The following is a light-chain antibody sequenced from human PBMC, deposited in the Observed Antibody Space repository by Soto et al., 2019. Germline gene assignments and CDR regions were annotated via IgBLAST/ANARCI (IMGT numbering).Light chain of an antibody. CDR2: NVS. CDR1: RSLAYIDGNTY. J-gene: IGKJ2*01. Sequence: DVLMTQSPLSLPVTLGQPASISCWSSRSLAYIDGNTYLNWFQQRPGQSPRRLIYNVSNRDSGVPDRFSGSVSGAAFTLKISRVEAEDVAVYYCMQGTHWPPYTFVQGTKLEIK. V-gene: IGKV2-30*01. CDR3: MQGTHWPPYT.